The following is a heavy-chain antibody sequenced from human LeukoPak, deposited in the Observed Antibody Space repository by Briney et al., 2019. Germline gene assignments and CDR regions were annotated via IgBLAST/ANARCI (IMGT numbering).Heavy chain of an antibody. CDR2: INSGGNT. CDR3: AKDRSSWYYPFDS. CDR1: GFIFSNYG. V-gene: IGHV3-23*01. Sequence: GGSLRLSCAASGFIFSNYGMSWVRQAPGKGLEWVSSINSGGNTYYADSVKGRFTMSRDNSKRTVYLQMNSLRAEDTAVYYCAKDRSSWYYPFDSWGQGTLVTVSS. D-gene: IGHD3-3*01. J-gene: IGHJ4*02.